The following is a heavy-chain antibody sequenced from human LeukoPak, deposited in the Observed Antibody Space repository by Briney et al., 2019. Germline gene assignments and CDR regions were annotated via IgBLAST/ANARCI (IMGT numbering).Heavy chain of an antibody. D-gene: IGHD5-12*01. Sequence: GGSLRLSCAASGFIFSSYSTNWVRQAPGKGLEWVSSISSGSSYIYYADSVKGRFTISRDNAKNSLYLQMNSLSAEDTAVYYCAYTSGYDFSSYYYYYMDVWGKGTTVTVSS. V-gene: IGHV3-21*01. J-gene: IGHJ6*03. CDR1: GFIFSSYS. CDR3: AYTSGYDFSSYYYYYMDV. CDR2: ISSGSSYI.